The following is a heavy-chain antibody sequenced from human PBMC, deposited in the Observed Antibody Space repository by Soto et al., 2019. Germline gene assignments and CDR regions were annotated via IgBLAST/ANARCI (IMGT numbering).Heavy chain of an antibody. J-gene: IGHJ3*02. D-gene: IGHD5-12*01. CDR2: ISYDGSNK. Sequence: QVQLVESGGGVVQPGRSLRLSCAASGFTFSSYGMHWVRQAPGKGLEWVAVISYDGSNKYYADSVKCRLNISSDNSKNTMYLQMNSLRAEDTAVYYCAKEAGDGYNWNAFDIWGQGTMVTVSS. V-gene: IGHV3-30*18. CDR3: AKEAGDGYNWNAFDI. CDR1: GFTFSSYG.